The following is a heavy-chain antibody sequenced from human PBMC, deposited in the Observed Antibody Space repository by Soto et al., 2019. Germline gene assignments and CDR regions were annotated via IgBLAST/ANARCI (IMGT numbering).Heavy chain of an antibody. CDR2: ISSTTNYI. Sequence: VGSLRLSCAASGFTFTRYSMNWVRQAPGKGLEWVSSISSTTNYIYYGDSMKGRFTISRDNAKNSLYLEMNSLRAEDTSVYYCARDSEDLTSKFDYWGQGTLVTVSS. V-gene: IGHV3-21*06. CDR3: ARDSEDLTSKFDY. J-gene: IGHJ4*02. CDR1: GFTFTRYS.